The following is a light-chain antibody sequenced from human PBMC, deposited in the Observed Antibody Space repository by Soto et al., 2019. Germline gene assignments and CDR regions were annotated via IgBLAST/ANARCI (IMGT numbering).Light chain of an antibody. Sequence: AIQMTQSPSSLSASVGDRVTLTCRASQGIGNNLGWYQQKPGKAPKLLIYATVNLQTGVPSRFSGSGSGTDFTLTISSLQPEDFATYYCVQDYNYPRTFGQGTKVEI. CDR1: QGIGNN. J-gene: IGKJ1*01. CDR3: VQDYNYPRT. V-gene: IGKV1-6*01. CDR2: ATV.